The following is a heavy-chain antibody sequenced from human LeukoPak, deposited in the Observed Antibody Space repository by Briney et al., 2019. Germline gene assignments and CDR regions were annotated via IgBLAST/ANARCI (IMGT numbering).Heavy chain of an antibody. D-gene: IGHD3-9*01. J-gene: IGHJ4*02. CDR3: ARDKILTGYPLYYFDY. CDR2: FDPEDGET. V-gene: IGHV1-24*01. Sequence: ASVKVSCKVSGYTLTELSMHWVRQAPGKGLEWMGGFDPEDGETIYAQKFQGRVTMTEDTSTDTAYMELSSLRSEDTAVYYCARDKILTGYPLYYFDYWGQGTLVTVSS. CDR1: GYTLTELS.